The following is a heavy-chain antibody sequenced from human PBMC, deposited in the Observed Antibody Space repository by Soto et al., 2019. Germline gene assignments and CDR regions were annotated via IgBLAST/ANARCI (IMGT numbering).Heavy chain of an antibody. CDR3: ARVYTQQLHLKARSPQEDNYYYYGMDV. CDR1: GYTFTSYG. Sequence: ASVKVSCKASGYTFTSYGISGVRQAPGQGLEWMGWISAYNGNTNYAQKLQGRVTMTTDTSTSTAYMELRSLRSDDTAVYYCARVYTQQLHLKARSPQEDNYYYYGMDVWGQGTTVTVSS. D-gene: IGHD6-13*01. V-gene: IGHV1-18*04. CDR2: ISAYNGNT. J-gene: IGHJ6*02.